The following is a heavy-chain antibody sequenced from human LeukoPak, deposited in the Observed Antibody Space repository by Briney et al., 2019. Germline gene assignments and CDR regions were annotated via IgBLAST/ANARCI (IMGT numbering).Heavy chain of an antibody. Sequence: ASVKVSCKASGYTFTGYYMHWVRQAPGQGLEWMGWINPNSGGTNYAQKFQGRATMTRDTSISTAYMELSRLRSDDTAVYYCARPYCNVRSCHDYFDYWGQGTLVTVSS. CDR3: ARPYCNVRSCHDYFDY. CDR1: GYTFTGYY. V-gene: IGHV1-2*02. D-gene: IGHD2-15*01. CDR2: INPNSGGT. J-gene: IGHJ4*02.